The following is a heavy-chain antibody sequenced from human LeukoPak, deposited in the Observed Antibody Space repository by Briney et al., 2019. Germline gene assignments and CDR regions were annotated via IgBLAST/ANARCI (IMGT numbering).Heavy chain of an antibody. Sequence: SQTLSLTCTVSGGSISSGAHYWNWIRQHPGKGLEWIGYINYSGNTYYNPSLKSRVTISADTSKNQFSLKLSSVTAADTAVYHCARGGSGEGYWGQGTLVTVSS. CDR1: GGSISSGAHY. CDR2: INYSGNT. J-gene: IGHJ4*02. CDR3: ARGGSGEGY. D-gene: IGHD3-10*01. V-gene: IGHV4-31*03.